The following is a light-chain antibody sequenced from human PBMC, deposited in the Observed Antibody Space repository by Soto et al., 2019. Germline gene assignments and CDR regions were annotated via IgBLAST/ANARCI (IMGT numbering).Light chain of an antibody. CDR1: QSISSW. V-gene: IGKV1-5*03. J-gene: IGKJ1*01. CDR3: QQYSNYSRT. CDR2: KAS. Sequence: DIQMTQSPSTLSAFVGDRVTITCRASQSISSWLAWYQQKPGKAPKLLIYKASILQTGVPSRFSGSGSGTEFTLTISSLQPDDFATYYCQQYSNYSRTFGQGTKVEIK.